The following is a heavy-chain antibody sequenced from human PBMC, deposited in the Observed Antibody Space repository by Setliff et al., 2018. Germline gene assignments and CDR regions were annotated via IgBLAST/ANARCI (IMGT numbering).Heavy chain of an antibody. CDR3: AAVGIDAGGGRFDP. J-gene: IGHJ5*02. D-gene: IGHD1-26*01. CDR2: IYDRGTT. Sequence: PSETLSLTCTVSGGFIRDDYWNWIRQSPGKGLEWIGYIYDRGTTNYNSSLKSRVTISIDMSKNQFSLKLCSATAADTAVYFCAAVGIDAGGGRFDPWGQGTLVTVSS. V-gene: IGHV4-59*12. CDR1: GGFIRDDY.